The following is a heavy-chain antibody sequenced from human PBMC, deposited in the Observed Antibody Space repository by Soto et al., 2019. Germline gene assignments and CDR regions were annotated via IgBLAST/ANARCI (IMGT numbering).Heavy chain of an antibody. CDR1: GFTFSSYW. V-gene: IGHV3-7*01. D-gene: IGHD5-12*01. J-gene: IGHJ5*02. CDR3: ARLMSVASSWFDP. CDR2: INQDGSEK. Sequence: EVQLVESGGGLVQPGGSLRLSCAASGFTFSSYWMSWVRQAPGKGLEWVATINQDGSEKYYVDSVKGRFTISRDNAKNSMFLQMTSLRAEDMSVYYCARLMSVASSWFDPWGQGTLVTVSS.